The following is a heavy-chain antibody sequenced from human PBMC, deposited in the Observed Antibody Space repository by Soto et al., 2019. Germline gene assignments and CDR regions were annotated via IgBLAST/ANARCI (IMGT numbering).Heavy chain of an antibody. J-gene: IGHJ4*02. CDR3: AKKQWLVLYSPIDY. V-gene: IGHV3-23*01. D-gene: IGHD6-19*01. CDR2: ISGSGGST. CDR1: GFTFSSYA. Sequence: EVQLLESGGGLVQPGGSLRLSCAASGFTFSSYAMSWVRQAPGKGLEWVSAISGSGGSTYYADSVKGRFTIARDNSKNTLYLQMNSLRAEDTAVYYCAKKQWLVLYSPIDYWGQGTLVTVSS.